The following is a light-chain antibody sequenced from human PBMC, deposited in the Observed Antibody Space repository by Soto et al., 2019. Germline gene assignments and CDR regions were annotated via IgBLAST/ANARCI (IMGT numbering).Light chain of an antibody. J-gene: IGLJ2*01. Sequence: QSALTQPRSVSGSPGQSVTISCTGTSSDVGGYNYVSWYQKYPGKAPRLMIYDVSKRPSGVPDRFSGSKSGNTASLTISGLQAEDEADYYCCSNAGSFTLVFGGGTKLTVL. CDR3: CSNAGSFTLV. CDR1: SSDVGGYNY. CDR2: DVS. V-gene: IGLV2-11*01.